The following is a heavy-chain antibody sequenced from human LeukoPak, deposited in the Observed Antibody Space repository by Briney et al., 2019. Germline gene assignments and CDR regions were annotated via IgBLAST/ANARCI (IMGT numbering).Heavy chain of an antibody. D-gene: IGHD2-2*01. CDR3: AGGLRGYCSSTSCDSPPYYYYYMDV. Sequence: SETLSLTCAVYGGSFSGYYWSWIRQPPGKGLEWIGEINHSGSTNYNPSLKSRVTISVDTSKNQFSLKLSSVTAADTAVYYCAGGLRGYCSSTSCDSPPYYYYYMDVWGKGTTVTVSS. V-gene: IGHV4-34*01. CDR2: INHSGST. CDR1: GGSFSGYY. J-gene: IGHJ6*03.